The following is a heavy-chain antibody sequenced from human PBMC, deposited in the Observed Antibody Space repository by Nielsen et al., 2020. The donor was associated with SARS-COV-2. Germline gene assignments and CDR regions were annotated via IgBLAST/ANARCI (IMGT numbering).Heavy chain of an antibody. CDR2: ISSSGSTI. Sequence: GGPLRLSCAASGFTFSDYYMSWIRQAPGKGLEWVSYISSSGSTIYYADSVKGRFTISRDNAKNSLYLQMNSLRAEDTAVYYCAKVSAIIVGATTDYWGQGTLVTVSS. V-gene: IGHV3-11*01. CDR1: GFTFSDYY. J-gene: IGHJ4*02. CDR3: AKVSAIIVGATTDY. D-gene: IGHD1-26*01.